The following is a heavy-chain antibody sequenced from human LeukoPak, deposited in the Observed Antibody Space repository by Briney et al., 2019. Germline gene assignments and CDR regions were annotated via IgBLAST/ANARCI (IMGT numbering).Heavy chain of an antibody. Sequence: PGGSLRLSCAASGFIFSNYEMNWVRQAPGKGLEWISYINTGGSPRYYADSVKGRFTISRDNAKNSLYLQMNSLRAEDTAVYYCAGVSVAGTEAFDIWGQGTMVTVSS. CDR1: GFIFSNYE. CDR3: AGVSVAGTEAFDI. V-gene: IGHV3-48*03. CDR2: INTGGSPR. D-gene: IGHD6-19*01. J-gene: IGHJ3*02.